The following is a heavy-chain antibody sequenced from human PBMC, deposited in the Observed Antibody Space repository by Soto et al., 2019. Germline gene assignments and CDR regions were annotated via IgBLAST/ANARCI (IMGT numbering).Heavy chain of an antibody. CDR2: ISYDGSNK. CDR1: GFTFSSYA. CDR3: ARDRVAVAGWNYYYYGMDV. D-gene: IGHD6-19*01. J-gene: IGHJ6*02. V-gene: IGHV3-30-3*01. Sequence: SLRLSCAASGFTFSSYAMHWVRQAPGKGLEWVAVISYDGSNKYYADSVKGRFTISRDNSKNTLYLQMNSLRAEDTAVYYCARDRVAVAGWNYYYYGMDVWGQGTTVTVSS.